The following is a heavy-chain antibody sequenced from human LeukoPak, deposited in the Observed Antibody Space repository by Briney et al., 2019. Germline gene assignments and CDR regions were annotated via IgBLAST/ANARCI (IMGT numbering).Heavy chain of an antibody. CDR2: ISGSGGST. J-gene: IGHJ3*02. Sequence: TGGSLRLSCAASGFTFSSYAMSWVRQAPGKGLEWVSGISGSGGSTYYADSVKGRFTISRDNSKNTLYLQMNSLRAEDTAVYYCARDRIGGRGYYDSSGYYYVAFDIWGQGTMVTVSS. D-gene: IGHD3-22*01. CDR1: GFTFSSYA. CDR3: ARDRIGGRGYYDSSGYYYVAFDI. V-gene: IGHV3-23*01.